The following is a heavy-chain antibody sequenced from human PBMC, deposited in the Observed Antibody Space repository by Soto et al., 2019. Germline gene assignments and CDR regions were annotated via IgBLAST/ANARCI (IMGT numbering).Heavy chain of an antibody. CDR2: IYHSGST. J-gene: IGHJ4*02. Sequence: SETLSLTCAVSGGSISSSNWWSWVRQPPGKGLEWIGEIYHSGSTNYNPSLKSRVTISVDKSKNQFSLKLSSVTAADTAVYYCARLRSWCGGSSCLSFDYWGQGTLVTVSS. V-gene: IGHV4-4*02. D-gene: IGHD6-13*01. CDR3: ARLRSWCGGSSCLSFDY. CDR1: GGSISSSNW.